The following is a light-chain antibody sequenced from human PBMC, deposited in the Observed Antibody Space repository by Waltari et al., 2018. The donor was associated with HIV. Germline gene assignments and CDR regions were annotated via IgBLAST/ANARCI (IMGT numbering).Light chain of an antibody. CDR1: QSVTSNF. CDR2: DAS. CDR3: LQYGSSWYT. J-gene: IGKJ2*01. V-gene: IGKV3-20*01. Sequence: EIVLTQSPGTLSLSPGDRATLSCRASQSVTSNFLAWYQQKRGQAPRLLSYDASTRATGIPDRFSGGGSGTDFTLTISRLEPEDFAVYYCLQYGSSWYTFGQGTNLDI.